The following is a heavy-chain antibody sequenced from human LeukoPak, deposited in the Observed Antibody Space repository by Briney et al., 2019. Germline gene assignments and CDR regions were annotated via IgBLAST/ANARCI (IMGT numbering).Heavy chain of an antibody. J-gene: IGHJ3*01. CDR3: AKDWRWELSNYGFNV. D-gene: IGHD1-26*01. V-gene: IGHV3-74*01. CDR2: INSDGSST. CDR1: GFTFSSYW. Sequence: GGSLRLSCAASGFTFSSYWMHWVRQAPGKGLVWVSRINSDGSSTSYADSVKGRFTISRDNSKNMLYLQMNGLRAEDTAVYYCAKDWRWELSNYGFNVWGQGTMVTVSS.